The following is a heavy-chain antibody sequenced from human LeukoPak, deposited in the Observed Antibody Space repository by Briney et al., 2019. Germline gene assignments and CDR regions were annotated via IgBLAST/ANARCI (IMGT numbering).Heavy chain of an antibody. Sequence: GGSLRLSCAASGFTFSSYSMNWVRQAPGKGLEWVSSISSSSSYIYYADSVKGRFTISRDNAKNSLYLQMNSLRAEDTAVYYCARVVNIVVVPAATWPGGYMDVWGKGTTVTVSS. CDR2: ISSSSSYI. J-gene: IGHJ6*03. D-gene: IGHD2-2*01. CDR1: GFTFSSYS. CDR3: ARVVNIVVVPAATWPGGYMDV. V-gene: IGHV3-21*01.